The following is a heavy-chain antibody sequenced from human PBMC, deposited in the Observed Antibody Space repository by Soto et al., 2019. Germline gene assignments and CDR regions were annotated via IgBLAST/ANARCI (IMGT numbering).Heavy chain of an antibody. J-gene: IGHJ5*02. D-gene: IGHD3-10*01. Sequence: QVQLVQSRAEVKKPGASVKVSCKASGYTFTSYGISWVRQAPGQGLEWMGWISAYNGNTNYAQKLQGRVTMTTDTSTSTAYMELRSLRSDDTAVYYCAYYYGSGSSGEYDRWFDPWGQGTLVTVSS. CDR3: AYYYGSGSSGEYDRWFDP. CDR2: ISAYNGNT. CDR1: GYTFTSYG. V-gene: IGHV1-18*01.